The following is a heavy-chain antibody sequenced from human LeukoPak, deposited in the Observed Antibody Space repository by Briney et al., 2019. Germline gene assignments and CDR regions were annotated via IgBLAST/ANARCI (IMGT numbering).Heavy chain of an antibody. CDR2: TRNKANSYTT. D-gene: IGHD6-13*01. CDR1: GFTFSDHY. V-gene: IGHV3-72*01. CDR3: ASSSWSKDNWFDP. Sequence: PGGSLRLSCAASGFTFSDHYMDWVRQAPGKGLEWVGRTRNKANSYTTEYAASVKGRFTISRDDSKISLYLQMNSLTTEDTAVYYCASSSWSKDNWFDPWGQGTLVTVSS. J-gene: IGHJ5*02.